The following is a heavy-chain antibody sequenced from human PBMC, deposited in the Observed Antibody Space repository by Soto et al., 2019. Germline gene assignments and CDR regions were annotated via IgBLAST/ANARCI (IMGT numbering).Heavy chain of an antibody. D-gene: IGHD3-10*01. CDR1: GGSISSYF. CDR3: ARGGASSRWLDP. Sequence: PSETLSLTCTVSGGSISSYFWSWIRQSPGKGLEWIGYIYYNGNTNYNPSLASRVTISVDTSKNHFSLKLNSVTVADTAVYYCARGGASSRWLDPSGQGTLVSVAS. V-gene: IGHV4-59*01. CDR2: IYYNGNT. J-gene: IGHJ5*02.